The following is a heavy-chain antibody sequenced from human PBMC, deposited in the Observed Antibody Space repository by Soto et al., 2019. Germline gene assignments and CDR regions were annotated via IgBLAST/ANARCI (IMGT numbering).Heavy chain of an antibody. D-gene: IGHD5-12*01. CDR2: IYYHGNT. CDR1: GGPITSRTYS. J-gene: IGHJ4*02. CDR3: MNYNSGWKY. Sequence: TSETLSLTCAFSGGPITSRTYSLGWIRQPPGKTLEWIGTIYYHGNTYSNPSLKSRVTISADTSKNQLSLRLSSVTAADTAVFHCMNYNSGWKYWGQGTVVTVSS. V-gene: IGHV4-39*01.